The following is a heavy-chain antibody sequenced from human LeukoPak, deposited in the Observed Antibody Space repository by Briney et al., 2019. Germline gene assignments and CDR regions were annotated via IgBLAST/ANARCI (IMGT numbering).Heavy chain of an antibody. Sequence: PSETLSLTCTVSGGSTSSGDYYWGWIRQPPGKGLEWIGYIYYSGSTYYNPSLKSRVTISVDTSKNQFSLKLSSVTAADTAVYYCARLIAQDAFDIWGQGTMVTVSS. CDR2: IYYSGST. V-gene: IGHV4-30-4*01. D-gene: IGHD2/OR15-2a*01. J-gene: IGHJ3*02. CDR3: ARLIAQDAFDI. CDR1: GGSTSSGDYY.